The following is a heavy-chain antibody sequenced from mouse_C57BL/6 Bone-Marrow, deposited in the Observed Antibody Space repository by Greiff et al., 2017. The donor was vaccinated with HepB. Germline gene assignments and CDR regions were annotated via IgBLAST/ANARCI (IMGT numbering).Heavy chain of an antibody. CDR2: ISDGGSYT. D-gene: IGHD5-1-1*01. CDR3: ARRGYRDY. V-gene: IGHV5-4*01. CDR1: GFTFSSYA. Sequence: ELVESGGGLVKPGGSLKLSCAASGFTFSSYAMSWVRQTPEKRLEWVATISDGGSYTYYPDNVKGRFTISRDNAKNNLYLQMSHLKSEDTAMYYCARRGYRDYWGQGTTLTVSS. J-gene: IGHJ2*01.